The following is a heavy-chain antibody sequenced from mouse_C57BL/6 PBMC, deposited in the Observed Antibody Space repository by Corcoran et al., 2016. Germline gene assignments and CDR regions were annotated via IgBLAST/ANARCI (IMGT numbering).Heavy chain of an antibody. CDR3: ASLYDYDYYAMDY. J-gene: IGHJ4*01. D-gene: IGHD2-4*01. CDR1: GYTFTSYG. CDR2: IYPRSGNT. V-gene: IGHV1-81*01. Sequence: QVQLQQSGAELARPGASVKLSCKASGYTFTSYGISWVKQRTGQGLEWIGEIYPRSGNTYYNEKFKGKATLTADKSSNTAYMELNSLTSEDSAVYYCASLYDYDYYAMDYWGQGTSVTVSS.